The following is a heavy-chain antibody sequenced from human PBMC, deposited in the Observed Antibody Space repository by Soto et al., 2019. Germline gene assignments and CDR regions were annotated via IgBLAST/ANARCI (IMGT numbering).Heavy chain of an antibody. CDR2: ISRDGDSM. V-gene: IGHV3-11*01. Sequence: QVQLVESGGGLVKPGGSLRLSCAASGFTFSDYYMAWLRQAPGKGLEYVSYISRDGDSMYYADSVKSGFTISRVNAKTLLPLQMNSLSAEDTAFYYCARPNGESIHYYHGMDVWGPGTTVTVSS. CDR3: ARPNGESIHYYHGMDV. J-gene: IGHJ6*02. CDR1: GFTFSDYY. D-gene: IGHD3-10*01.